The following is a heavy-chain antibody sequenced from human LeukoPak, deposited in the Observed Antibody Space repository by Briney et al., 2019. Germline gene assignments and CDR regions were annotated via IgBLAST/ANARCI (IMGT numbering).Heavy chain of an antibody. CDR1: GFSLRTSGMC. CDR3: ARSAPDFDY. V-gene: IGHV2-70*11. Sequence: SGPTLVNPTQTLTLTCTFSGFSLRTSGMCVSWIRQPPGKALEWLARIDWDDDKYYSTSLKTRLTLSKDTSKNQVVLIMTNMDPVDTATYYCARSAPDFDYWGQGTLVTVSS. J-gene: IGHJ4*02. CDR2: IDWDDDK.